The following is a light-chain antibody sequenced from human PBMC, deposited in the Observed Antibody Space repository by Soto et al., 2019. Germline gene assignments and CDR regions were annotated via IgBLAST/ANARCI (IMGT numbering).Light chain of an antibody. J-gene: IGLJ1*01. V-gene: IGLV2-14*01. CDR3: GSITRSSTSV. CDR1: GSDVGGFEY. CDR2: DVT. Sequence: QSALSQPASVSGSPGQSITISCTGTGSDVGGFEYVSWYQHQPGKAPKLIIYDVTKRPSGVSNRFSGSKSGNTASLTISRIQAEDEGDYYCGSITRSSTSVFGTGTKVTVL.